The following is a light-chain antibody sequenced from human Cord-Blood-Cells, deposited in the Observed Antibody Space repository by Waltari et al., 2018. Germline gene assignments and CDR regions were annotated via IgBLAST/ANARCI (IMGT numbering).Light chain of an antibody. CDR3: QQYGISPPFT. Sequence: EIVWTQSPGTVSLSPGERATLSCRAGQSVSSSYLALYQQKPGQAPRLLIYGASSRATGIPDRFSGSGSGTDFTLTISRLEPEDFAVYYCQQYGISPPFTFGPGTKVDIK. V-gene: IGKV3-20*01. CDR2: GAS. CDR1: QSVSSSY. J-gene: IGKJ3*01.